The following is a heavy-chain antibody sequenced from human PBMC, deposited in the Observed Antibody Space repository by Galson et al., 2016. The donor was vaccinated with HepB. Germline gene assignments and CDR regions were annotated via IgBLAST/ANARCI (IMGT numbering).Heavy chain of an antibody. J-gene: IGHJ4*02. Sequence: TLSLTCTVSGGSISSGGYYWSWIRQHPGKGLEWIGYIYYSGSTYYNPSLKSRVTISVDTSKNQFSLKLSSVTAADTAVYYCARDGATTLNYFDYWGQGTLVTVSS. D-gene: IGHD5-24*01. V-gene: IGHV4-31*03. CDR2: IYYSGST. CDR3: ARDGATTLNYFDY. CDR1: GGSISSGGYY.